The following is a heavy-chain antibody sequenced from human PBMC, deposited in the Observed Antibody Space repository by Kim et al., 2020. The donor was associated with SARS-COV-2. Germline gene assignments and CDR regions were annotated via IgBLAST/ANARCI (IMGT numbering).Heavy chain of an antibody. CDR3: ARGIAARPAAGY. J-gene: IGHJ4*02. Sequence: YYEDSVKRRFTITRDNAKNSLYLRMNGLRAEDTALYYCARGIAARPAAGYWGQGTLVTVSS. V-gene: IGHV3-11*01. D-gene: IGHD6-6*01.